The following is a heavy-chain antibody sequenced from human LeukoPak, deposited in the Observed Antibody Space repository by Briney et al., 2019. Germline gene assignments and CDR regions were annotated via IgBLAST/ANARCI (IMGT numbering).Heavy chain of an antibody. CDR3: ARDPITMILSSWFDP. J-gene: IGHJ5*02. V-gene: IGHV1-69*04. Sequence: EASVKVSCKASGGTFSSYAISWVRQAPGQGLEWMGRIIPILGIANYAQKFQGRVTITADKSTSTAYMELSSLRSEDTAVYYCARDPITMILSSWFDPWGQGTLVTVSS. CDR2: IIPILGIA. D-gene: IGHD3-22*01. CDR1: GGTFSSYA.